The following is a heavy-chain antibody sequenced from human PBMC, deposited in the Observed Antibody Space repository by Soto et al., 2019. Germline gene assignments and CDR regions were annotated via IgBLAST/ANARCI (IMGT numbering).Heavy chain of an antibody. Sequence: EVQLLESGGGLVQPGGSLRLSCAASGFTFSSYAMSWVRQAPGKGLEWVSAISGSGGSTYYADSVKGRFTISRDNSKNTQYLQMNSPRAEDTAVYYCAKDSGSSWWYGMDVWGQGTTVTVSS. J-gene: IGHJ6*02. CDR2: ISGSGGST. CDR1: GFTFSSYA. CDR3: AKDSGSSWWYGMDV. V-gene: IGHV3-23*01. D-gene: IGHD6-13*01.